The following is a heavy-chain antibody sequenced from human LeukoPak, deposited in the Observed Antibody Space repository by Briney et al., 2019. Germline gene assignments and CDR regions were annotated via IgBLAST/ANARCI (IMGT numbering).Heavy chain of an antibody. CDR2: VYSGGST. Sequence: PGGSLRLSCAASGFSVSDNYVSWVRQAPGKGLEWVSIVYSGGSTCHADSVKGRFTISRDTSKNTVYLQMNSLRAEDTAVYYCARGLRTLFYFDFWGQGTLVTVAS. CDR3: ARGLRTLFYFDF. J-gene: IGHJ4*02. CDR1: GFSVSDNY. V-gene: IGHV3-66*01.